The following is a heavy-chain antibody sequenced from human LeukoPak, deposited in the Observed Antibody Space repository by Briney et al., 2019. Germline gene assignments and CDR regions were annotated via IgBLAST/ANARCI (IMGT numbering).Heavy chain of an antibody. CDR2: ISYDGSNK. V-gene: IGHV3-30-3*01. Sequence: GRSLRLSCAASGFTFSSYAMHWVRQAPGKGLEWVAVISYDGSNKYYADSVKGRFTISRDNSKNTLYLQMNSLRAEDTAVYYCARRASSGYIDYWGQGTLVTVSS. D-gene: IGHD3-22*01. J-gene: IGHJ4*02. CDR1: GFTFSSYA. CDR3: ARRASSGYIDY.